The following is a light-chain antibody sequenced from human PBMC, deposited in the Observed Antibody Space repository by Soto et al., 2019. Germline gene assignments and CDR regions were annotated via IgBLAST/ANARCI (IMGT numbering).Light chain of an antibody. CDR1: RSDIGAYNF. V-gene: IGLV2-14*03. CDR2: DVN. Sequence: QSALTQPASVSGSPGQSITISCTGTRSDIGAYNFVSWYQQHPGEVPKLILYDVNVRPSGVSNRFSGSKSGNTASLTISGIQAEDEADYYCTSLTTSTTMIFGGGTKLTVL. J-gene: IGLJ2*01. CDR3: TSLTTSTTMI.